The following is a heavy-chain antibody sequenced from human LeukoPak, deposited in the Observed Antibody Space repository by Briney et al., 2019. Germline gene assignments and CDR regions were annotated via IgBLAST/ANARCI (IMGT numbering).Heavy chain of an antibody. V-gene: IGHV1-18*01. CDR3: ARERGYYGDYTTNFDY. CDR1: GYTLTSHG. D-gene: IGHD4-17*01. J-gene: IGHJ4*02. CDR2: ITAYNGNK. Sequence: TVRVSSKASGYTLTSHGISWVRQAGGQGGECMVWITAYNGNKNYAQKLQGRVTMTTDTSTSTAYMELRSLRSDDTAVYYCARERGYYGDYTTNFDYWGQGTLVTVSS.